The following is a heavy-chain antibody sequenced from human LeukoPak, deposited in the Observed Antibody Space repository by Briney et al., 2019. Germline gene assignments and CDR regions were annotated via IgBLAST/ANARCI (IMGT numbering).Heavy chain of an antibody. D-gene: IGHD3-22*01. V-gene: IGHV4-34*01. CDR1: GGSFSGYY. J-gene: IGHJ5*02. Sequence: SETLSLTCAVYGGSFSGYYWSWLRQPPGKGLEWIGEINHSGSTNYNPSLKSRVTISVDTSKNQFSLKLSSVTAADTAVYYCASGGYYYDSSGDLNWFDPWGQGTLVTVSS. CDR2: INHSGST. CDR3: ASGGYYYDSSGDLNWFDP.